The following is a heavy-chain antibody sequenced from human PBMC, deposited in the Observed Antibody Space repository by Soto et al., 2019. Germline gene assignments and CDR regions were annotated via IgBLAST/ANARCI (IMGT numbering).Heavy chain of an antibody. J-gene: IGHJ4*01. D-gene: IGHD1-26*01. Sequence: GGSLRLSCAASGFTFSTYSMNWVRQAPGKGLEWLSYINSRTTTIYYAGSVKGRFTISRDNAKNSLYLEMNSLRDEDTAVYYCARDPSRGIVSYFDYWGHGTLVTVSS. CDR1: GFTFSTYS. CDR3: ARDPSRGIVSYFDY. CDR2: INSRTTTI. V-gene: IGHV3-48*02.